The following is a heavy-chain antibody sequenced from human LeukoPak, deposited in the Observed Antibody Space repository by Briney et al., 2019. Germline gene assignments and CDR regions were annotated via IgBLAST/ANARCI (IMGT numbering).Heavy chain of an antibody. V-gene: IGHV5-51*01. CDR2: IYPGDSDT. J-gene: IGHJ4*02. D-gene: IGHD6-13*01. Sequence: GESLKISCQASEYSFTSYWICWVRQMPGKGLEWMGIIYPGDSDTRYSPSFQGQVTISADKSISTAFLQWSSLKASDTTLYYCARGNRAAAPPFDYWGQGTLVTVSS. CDR3: ARGNRAAAPPFDY. CDR1: EYSFTSYW.